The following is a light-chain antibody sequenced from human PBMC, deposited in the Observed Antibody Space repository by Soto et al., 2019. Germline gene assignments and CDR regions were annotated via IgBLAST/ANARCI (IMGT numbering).Light chain of an antibody. Sequence: QSVLTQPPSASGSPGQSVTISCTGSSSDVGGYNYVSWYQQHPGKAPKLMIYEVSKRPSGVPDRLSGSKSGNTASLTVSGLQAEDEADYYCSSYGGSSTVVFGGGTKPPS. CDR3: SSYGGSSTVV. CDR1: SSDVGGYNY. CDR2: EVS. V-gene: IGLV2-8*01. J-gene: IGLJ2*01.